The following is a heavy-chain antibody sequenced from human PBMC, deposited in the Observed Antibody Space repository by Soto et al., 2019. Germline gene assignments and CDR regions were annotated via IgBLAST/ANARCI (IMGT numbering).Heavy chain of an antibody. V-gene: IGHV3-30*18. CDR2: ISYDGSNK. CDR1: GFTFSSYG. CDR3: AKDARLTYYYGSGTGDPAFDI. Sequence: SLRLSCAASGFTFSSYGMHWVRQAPGKGLEWVAVISYDGSNKYYADSVKGRFTISRDNSKNTLYLQMNSLRAEDTAVYYCAKDARLTYYYGSGTGDPAFDIWGQGTMVTVSS. D-gene: IGHD3-10*01. J-gene: IGHJ3*02.